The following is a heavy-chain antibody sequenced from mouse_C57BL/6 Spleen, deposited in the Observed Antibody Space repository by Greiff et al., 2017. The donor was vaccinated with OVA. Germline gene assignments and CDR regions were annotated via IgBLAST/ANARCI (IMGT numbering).Heavy chain of an antibody. V-gene: IGHV10-1*01. CDR1: GFSFNTYA. Sequence: EVQGVESGGGLVQPKGSLKLSCAASGFSFNTYAMNWVRQAPGKGLEWVARIRSKSNNYATYYADSVKDRFTISRDDSESMLYLQMNNLITEDTTMYYCVGQEYDYDGDWYFDVWGTGTTVTVSS. J-gene: IGHJ1*03. CDR3: VGQEYDYDGDWYFDV. D-gene: IGHD2-4*01. CDR2: IRSKSNNYAT.